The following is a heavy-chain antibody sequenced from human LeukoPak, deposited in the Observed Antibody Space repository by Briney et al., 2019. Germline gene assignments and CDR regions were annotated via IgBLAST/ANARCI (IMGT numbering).Heavy chain of an antibody. CDR2: IFYSGST. CDR3: ARHPSAQSSFDS. CDR1: GGSINSYY. J-gene: IGHJ4*02. Sequence: SETLSLTCTVSGGSINSYYWSWIRQSPGKGLEWIGFIFYSGSTNYNPSLKSRVTISVDTSKNQFSLRLSSVTAADTAVYYCARHPSAQSSFDSWGRGTLVTVSP. V-gene: IGHV4-59*08.